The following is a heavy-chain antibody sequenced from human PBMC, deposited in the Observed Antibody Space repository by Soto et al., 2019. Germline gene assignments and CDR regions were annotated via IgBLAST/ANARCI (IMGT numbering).Heavy chain of an antibody. V-gene: IGHV3-74*01. Sequence: GGSLRLSCAASAFTFKNHWMHWVRQVPGKGPVWVSRINGDGSFTSYADSVKGRFTISRDTSKNTLSLQMNSLRAEDTAVYYCARDRLGLDSSSWYGGFDCWGQGTLVTVSS. CDR2: INGDGSFT. J-gene: IGHJ4*02. D-gene: IGHD6-13*01. CDR3: ARDRLGLDSSSWYGGFDC. CDR1: AFTFKNHW.